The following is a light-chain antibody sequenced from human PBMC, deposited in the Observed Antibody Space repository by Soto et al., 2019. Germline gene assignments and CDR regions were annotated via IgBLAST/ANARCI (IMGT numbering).Light chain of an antibody. CDR3: SSYTSSSTVV. Sequence: QPALTQPASVSGSPGQSITISCTGTSSDVGRYNYVSWYQQHPGKAPELMIYEVSDRPSGVSNRFSGSKSGNTASLTISGLQAEDEAHYYCSSYTSSSTVVFGGGTKLTVL. J-gene: IGLJ3*02. CDR2: EVS. CDR1: SSDVGRYNY. V-gene: IGLV2-14*01.